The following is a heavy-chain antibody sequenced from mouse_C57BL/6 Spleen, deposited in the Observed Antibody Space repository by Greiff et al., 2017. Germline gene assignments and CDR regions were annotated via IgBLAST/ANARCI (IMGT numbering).Heavy chain of an antibody. CDR3: ATPGKRGSLHWYFDV. Sequence: QVQLQQPGAELVKPGASVKVSCKASGYTFTSYWMHWVKQRPGQGLEWIGRIHPSDSDTNYNQKFKGKATLTVDKASSTAYMQLSSLNSEDSAVYYCATPGKRGSLHWYFDVWGTGTTVTVSS. J-gene: IGHJ1*03. CDR2: IHPSDSDT. V-gene: IGHV1-74*01. CDR1: GYTFTSYW. D-gene: IGHD6-1*01.